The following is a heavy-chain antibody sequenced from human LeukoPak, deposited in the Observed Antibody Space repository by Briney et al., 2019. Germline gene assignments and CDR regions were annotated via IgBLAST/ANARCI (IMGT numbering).Heavy chain of an antibody. CDR3: ARDPLSDYGPWLDH. CDR1: GFTFSHYG. CDR2: ISNDGSKQ. V-gene: IGHV3-30*04. Sequence: PGRSLRLSCAASGFTFSHYGIQWVRQAPGKGLEWLTFISNDGSKQYYADSVKGRFTISRDNSKNTVSLQMNNLRVDDTAVYYCARDPLSDYGPWLDHWGQGTLVTVSS. J-gene: IGHJ4*02. D-gene: IGHD4/OR15-4a*01.